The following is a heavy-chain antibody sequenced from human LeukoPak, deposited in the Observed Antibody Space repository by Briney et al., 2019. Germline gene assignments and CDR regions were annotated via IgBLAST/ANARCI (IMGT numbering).Heavy chain of an antibody. J-gene: IGHJ4*02. CDR1: GGSFSSGGYY. D-gene: IGHD3-3*01. V-gene: IGHV4-31*11. CDR3: ARAGPIGIFGVVIFFDY. Sequence: SETLSLTCAVYGGSFSSGGYYWSWIRQHPGKGLEWIGYIYYSGSTYYNPSLKSRVTISVDTSKNQFSLKLSSVTAADTAVYYCARAGPIGIFGVVIFFDYWGQGTLVTVSS. CDR2: IYYSGST.